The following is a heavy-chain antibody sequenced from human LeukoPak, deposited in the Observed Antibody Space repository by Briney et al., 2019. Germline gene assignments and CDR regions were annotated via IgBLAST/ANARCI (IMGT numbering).Heavy chain of an antibody. CDR1: GFTFSNAW. J-gene: IGHJ4*02. Sequence: GGSLRLSCAASGFTFSNAWMSWVRQAPGKGVEWVGRIKSNSDGGTEDHAAPVKGRFTSSRDESKNTLYLQMNSLKTEDTAVYYCTTLGNSGSSNYWGQGTLVTVSS. CDR2: IKSNSDGGTE. V-gene: IGHV3-15*01. CDR3: TTLGNSGSSNY. D-gene: IGHD3-10*01.